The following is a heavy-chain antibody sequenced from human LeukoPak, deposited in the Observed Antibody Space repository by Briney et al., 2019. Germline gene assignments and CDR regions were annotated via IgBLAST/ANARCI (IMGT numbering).Heavy chain of an antibody. Sequence: PGGSLRLSCAASGFTFGDYSMEWVRQAPGKGLEWVSSISSGSSYKYYADSLKGRFTISRDNAKKSLYLQMNSLRAEDSAVYYCTRGPTLIGVAGTWPLDYWGQGTLVTVSS. CDR3: TRGPTLIGVAGTWPLDY. CDR1: GFTFGDYS. CDR2: ISSGSSYK. V-gene: IGHV3-21*01. J-gene: IGHJ4*02. D-gene: IGHD6-19*01.